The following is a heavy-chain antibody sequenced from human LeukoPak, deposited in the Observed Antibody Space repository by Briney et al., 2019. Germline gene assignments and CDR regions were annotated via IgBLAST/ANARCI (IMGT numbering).Heavy chain of an antibody. V-gene: IGHV5-51*01. J-gene: IGHJ5*02. CDR1: GYSFTSYW. Sequence: GESLKISCKGSGYSFTSYWIGWVRQMPGRGLEWMGIIYPGDFDTRYSPSFRGQVTISADKSISAAYLQWSSLKASDTAIYYCARQGGIAVAGTSWFDPWGQGTLVTVSS. CDR3: ARQGGIAVAGTSWFDP. D-gene: IGHD6-19*01. CDR2: IYPGDFDT.